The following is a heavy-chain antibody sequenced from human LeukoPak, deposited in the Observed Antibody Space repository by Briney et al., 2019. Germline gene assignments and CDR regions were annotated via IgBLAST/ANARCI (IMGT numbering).Heavy chain of an antibody. CDR1: GFTFDDYA. D-gene: IGHD3-22*01. CDR3: AKDRHYYDSSGSFDP. Sequence: GRSLRLSCAASGFTFDDYAMHWVRQAPGKGLEWVSGISWNSGSIGYADSVKGRFTISGDNAENSLYLQMNSLRAEDTALYYCAKDRHYYDSSGSFDPWGQGTLVTVSS. V-gene: IGHV3-9*01. CDR2: ISWNSGSI. J-gene: IGHJ5*02.